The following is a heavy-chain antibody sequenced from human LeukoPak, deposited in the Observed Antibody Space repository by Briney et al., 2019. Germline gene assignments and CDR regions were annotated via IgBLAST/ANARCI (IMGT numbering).Heavy chain of an antibody. CDR3: AGLVGRYSSGLYYYYFDY. D-gene: IGHD3-22*01. CDR1: GDSINSLDL. J-gene: IGHJ4*02. V-gene: IGHV4-4*02. CDR2: MYLSGTT. Sequence: SGTLSLTCTVSGDSINSLDLWGWVRQPPGKGLEWIGEMYLSGTTHSNPSVKSRVTISIDKSKNQFFLNLSSVTAADTAVYYCAGLVGRYSSGLYYYYFDYWGQGTLVTVSS.